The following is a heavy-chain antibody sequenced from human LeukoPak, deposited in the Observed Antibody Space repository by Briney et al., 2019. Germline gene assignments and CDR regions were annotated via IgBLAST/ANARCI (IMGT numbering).Heavy chain of an antibody. CDR1: GYTFTSYD. Sequence: ASVKVSCKASGYTFTSYDINWVRQATGQGLEWMGWMNPNSGNTGYAQKFQGRVTMTRNTSISTVYMDLISLRSEDTAVYYCARAHLSGYFDYWGQGTLVTVSS. D-gene: IGHD3-10*01. V-gene: IGHV1-8*01. J-gene: IGHJ4*02. CDR3: ARAHLSGYFDY. CDR2: MNPNSGNT.